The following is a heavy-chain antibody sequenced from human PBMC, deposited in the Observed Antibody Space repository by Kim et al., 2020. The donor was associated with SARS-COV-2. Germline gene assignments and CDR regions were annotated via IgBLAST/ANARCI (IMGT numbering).Heavy chain of an antibody. CDR1: GYTFTGYY. CDR3: ARSTWIQLWYFDY. J-gene: IGHJ4*02. V-gene: IGHV1-2*02. CDR2: INPNSGGT. Sequence: ASVKVSCKASGYTFTGYYMHWVRQAPGQGLEWMGWINPNSGGTNYAQKFQGRVTMTRDTSISTAYMELSRLRSDDTAVYYCARSTWIQLWYFDYWGQGTLVTVSS. D-gene: IGHD5-18*01.